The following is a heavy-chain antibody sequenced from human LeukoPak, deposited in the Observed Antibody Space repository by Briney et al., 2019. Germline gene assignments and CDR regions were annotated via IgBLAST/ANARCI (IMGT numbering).Heavy chain of an antibody. J-gene: IGHJ4*02. D-gene: IGHD6-13*01. Sequence: PGGSLRISCAASGFTFGSSAMSWVRQAPGKGPEWVSTFSRSGPDTYYADSVKGRFTIFRDNSKNTLYLQMNSLRAEDTAVYYCAKGSLGSWYYFDYWGQGTLVTVSS. V-gene: IGHV3-23*01. CDR2: FSRSGPDT. CDR3: AKGSLGSWYYFDY. CDR1: GFTFGSSA.